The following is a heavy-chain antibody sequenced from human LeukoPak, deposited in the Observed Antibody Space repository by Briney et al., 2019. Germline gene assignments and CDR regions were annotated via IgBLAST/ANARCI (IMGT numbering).Heavy chain of an antibody. V-gene: IGHV1-69*05. D-gene: IGHD6-6*01. CDR3: ASSIAARRGDFDY. CDR2: IIPIFGTA. Sequence: GASVKVSCKASGGTFSSYAISWVRQAPGQGLEWMGGIIPIFGTANYAQMFQGRVTITTDESTSTAYMELSSLRSEDTAVYYCASSIAARRGDFDYWGQGTLVTVSS. CDR1: GGTFSSYA. J-gene: IGHJ4*02.